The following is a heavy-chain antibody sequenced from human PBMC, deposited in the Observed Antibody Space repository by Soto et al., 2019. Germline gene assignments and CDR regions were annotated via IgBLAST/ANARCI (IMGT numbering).Heavy chain of an antibody. V-gene: IGHV5-51*01. J-gene: IGHJ4*02. CDR3: ARRARGNWALDY. Sequence: GESLKISCNASGYIFTNYWIGWVRQLPGKGLEWMGIIYPGDSDTRYSPSFEGQVTISADKSITTAYLQWTSLKASDTAIYFCARRARGNWALDYWGQGTQVTVSS. CDR1: GYIFTNYW. D-gene: IGHD3-16*01. CDR2: IYPGDSDT.